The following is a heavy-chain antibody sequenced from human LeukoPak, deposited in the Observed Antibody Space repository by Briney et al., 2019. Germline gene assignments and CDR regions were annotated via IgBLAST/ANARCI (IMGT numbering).Heavy chain of an antibody. D-gene: IGHD6-13*01. CDR1: GGSLTSYY. V-gene: IGHV4-59*01. J-gene: IGHJ4*02. CDR2: VYYSGNT. CDR3: ARRFSSWSSFDY. Sequence: PSETLSLTCTVSGGSLTSYYWNWIRQSPGKGLEWIAYVYYSGNTHYNPSLKSRVTVSVDTSKNQFSLGLTSVTAADTAVYYCARRFSSWSSFDYWGQGTLVTVAS.